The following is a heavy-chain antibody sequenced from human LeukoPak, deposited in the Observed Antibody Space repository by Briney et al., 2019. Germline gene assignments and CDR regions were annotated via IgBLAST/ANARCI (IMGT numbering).Heavy chain of an antibody. D-gene: IGHD3-22*01. CDR1: GFTFSNYA. Sequence: GGSLRLSYAASGFTFSNYAMSWVRQAPGKGLEWVSGIRGSGGSTDYADSVKGRFTISRDNFKNTLYLQMNSLRAEDTAVYYCAKDPHYDSSGYSFDPWGQGTLVTVSS. CDR2: IRGSGGST. J-gene: IGHJ5*02. CDR3: AKDPHYDSSGYSFDP. V-gene: IGHV3-23*01.